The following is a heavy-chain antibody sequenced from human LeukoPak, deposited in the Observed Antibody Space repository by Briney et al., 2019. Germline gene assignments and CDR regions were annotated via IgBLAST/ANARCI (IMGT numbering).Heavy chain of an antibody. D-gene: IGHD2-8*01. CDR3: ARDKGYCTNGVCYTGYYFDY. V-gene: IGHV4-4*07. CDR2: IYTSGST. J-gene: IGHJ4*02. CDR1: GGSISSYY. Sequence: SETLSLTCTVSGGSISSYYWSWIRQPAGKGLEWIGRIYTSGSTNYNPSLKSRVTMSVDTSKNQFSLKLSSVTAADTAVYYCARDKGYCTNGVCYTGYYFDYWGQGTLVTVSS.